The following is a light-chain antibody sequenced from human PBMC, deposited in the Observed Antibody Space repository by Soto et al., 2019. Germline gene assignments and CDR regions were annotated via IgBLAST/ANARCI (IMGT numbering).Light chain of an antibody. J-gene: IGKJ2*01. CDR2: GAS. CDR1: QSVSSSY. CDR3: QQYGSSPPYT. V-gene: IGKV3-20*01. Sequence: EIVLTQSPGTLSLSPGDRATLSCRASQSVSSSYLAWYQQKPGQAPRLLIYGASSRATGIPDRFSGSWSGTDFTLTSSRLEPEDFAVYYWQQYGSSPPYTFGQGTKLEIK.